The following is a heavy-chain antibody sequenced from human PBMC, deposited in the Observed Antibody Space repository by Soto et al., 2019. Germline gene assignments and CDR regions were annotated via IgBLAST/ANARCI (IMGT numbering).Heavy chain of an antibody. CDR3: ASVPVAGTTRYFDL. CDR2: IYSGGST. J-gene: IGHJ2*01. Sequence: EVQLVESGGGLVQPGGSLRLSCAASGFTVSSNYMSWVRQAPGKGLEWVSVIYSGGSTYYADSVKGRFTISRDNSKTPLYLQMSSLRAEDTAVYYCASVPVAGTTRYFDLWGRGTLVTVSS. D-gene: IGHD6-19*01. V-gene: IGHV3-66*01. CDR1: GFTVSSNY.